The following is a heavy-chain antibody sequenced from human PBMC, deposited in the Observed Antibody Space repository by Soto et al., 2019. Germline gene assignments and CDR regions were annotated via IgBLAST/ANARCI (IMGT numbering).Heavy chain of an antibody. Sequence: EVQLVESGGGLVQPGGSLRLSCVASGFTFSDSWMHWVRQAPGKGLMWVSRISFDGTATTSADSVRGRFSISRDNAMNTLFLQMNHLRADDTAMYYCVRDRRLRGHPFDIWGQGTFVTVSS. J-gene: IGHJ3*02. CDR3: VRDRRLRGHPFDI. V-gene: IGHV3-74*03. D-gene: IGHD2-21*02. CDR2: ISFDGTAT. CDR1: GFTFSDSW.